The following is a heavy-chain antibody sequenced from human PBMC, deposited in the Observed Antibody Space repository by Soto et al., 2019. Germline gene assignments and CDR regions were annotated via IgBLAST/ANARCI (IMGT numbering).Heavy chain of an antibody. J-gene: IGHJ6*03. CDR1: GGSFSGYY. CDR2: INHSGST. D-gene: IGHD3-10*01. V-gene: IGHV4-34*01. CDR3: ARGRRGSGSYWGTYYYYYMDV. Sequence: SETXSLTCAVYGGSFSGYYWSWIRQPPGRGLEWIGEINHSGSTNYNPSLKSRVTISVDTSKNQFSLKLSSVTAADTVLYYCARGRRGSGSYWGTYYYYYMDVWGKGTTVTVSS.